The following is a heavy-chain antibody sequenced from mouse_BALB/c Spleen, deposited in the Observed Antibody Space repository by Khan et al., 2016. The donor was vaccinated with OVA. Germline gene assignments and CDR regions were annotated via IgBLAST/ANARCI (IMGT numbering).Heavy chain of an antibody. V-gene: IGHV3-2*02. CDR1: GYSITSAYA. CDR3: ARGLRYFDY. Sequence: VQLVESGPGLVKPSQSLSLTCTVTGYSITSAYAWNWIRQFPGDKLEWMGYITYSGSTNYNPSLKSRISITRDTSKNQFFLQLNSVTTEDTATYYCARGLRYFDYWGQGTTLTVSS. J-gene: IGHJ2*01. D-gene: IGHD3-1*01. CDR2: ITYSGST.